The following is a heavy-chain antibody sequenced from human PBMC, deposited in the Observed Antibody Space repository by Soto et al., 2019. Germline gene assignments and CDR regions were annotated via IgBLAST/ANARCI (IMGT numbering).Heavy chain of an antibody. J-gene: IGHJ6*02. CDR2: IIPMFAAP. CDR3: ARDRNPGSLYYDFGMDV. D-gene: IGHD1-1*01. V-gene: IGHV1-69*13. CDR1: GGPFSGYV. Sequence: SVKVFCKASGGPFSGYVINWVRQAPGQGLEWMGGIIPMFAAPSYAQKFQGRVTIAADESTSIAYMELTSLTSEDTAVYYCARDRNPGSLYYDFGMDVWGQGTTVTVSS.